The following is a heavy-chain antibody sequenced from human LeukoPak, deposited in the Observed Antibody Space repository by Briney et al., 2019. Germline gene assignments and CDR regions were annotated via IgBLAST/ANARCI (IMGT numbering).Heavy chain of an antibody. V-gene: IGHV1-2*02. D-gene: IGHD1-26*01. J-gene: IGHJ4*02. Sequence: ASVKVSCKASGYTFTSYGISWVRQAPGQGLEWMGWINPNSGGTNYAQKFQGRVTMTRDTSISTAYMELSRLRSDDTAVYYCARDPVGAVVFDYWGQGTLVTVSS. CDR2: INPNSGGT. CDR3: ARDPVGAVVFDY. CDR1: GYTFTSYG.